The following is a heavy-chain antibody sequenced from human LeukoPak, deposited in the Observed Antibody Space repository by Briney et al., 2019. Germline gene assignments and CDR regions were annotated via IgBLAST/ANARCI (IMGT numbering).Heavy chain of an antibody. CDR1: GGSISSSSYY. Sequence: SETLSLTCTVSGGSISSSSYYWGWIRQPPGKGLEWIGSIYYSGSTYYNPSLKSRVTISVDTSKNQFSLKLSSVTAADTAVYYSARGKWVVAAKNWFGPWGQGTLVTVSS. CDR3: ARGKWVVAAKNWFGP. CDR2: IYYSGST. J-gene: IGHJ5*02. V-gene: IGHV4-39*07. D-gene: IGHD2-15*01.